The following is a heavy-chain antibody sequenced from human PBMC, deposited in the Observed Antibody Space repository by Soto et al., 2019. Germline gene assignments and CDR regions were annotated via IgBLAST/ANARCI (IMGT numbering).Heavy chain of an antibody. V-gene: IGHV3-33*01. CDR1: GFTYSSHG. D-gene: IGHD1-26*01. CDR3: ARDSWESRSKKPEI. CDR2: IWYDGSRQ. Sequence: LRLSCAASGFTYSSHGMPWVRQAPGKGLEWVADIWYDGSRQYYAYSVKGRFTISRDNSNDTLYLQMNSLRAEDTAVYYCARDSWESRSKKPEIWGKGNIVTVSA. J-gene: IGHJ4*02.